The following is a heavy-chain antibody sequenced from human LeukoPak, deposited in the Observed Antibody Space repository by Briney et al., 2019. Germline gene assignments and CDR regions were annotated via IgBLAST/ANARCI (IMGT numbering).Heavy chain of an antibody. J-gene: IGHJ4*02. CDR1: GFTFSSYG. D-gene: IGHD6-19*01. CDR3: VRDQYSSGWYLDY. Sequence: PGGSLRLSCAASGFTFSSYGMHWVRQAPGKGLEWVAVIWYDGSNKYYADSVKGRFTISRDNSKNTLYLQMNSLRAEDTAVYYCVRDQYSSGWYLDYWGQGTLVTVSS. V-gene: IGHV3-33*01. CDR2: IWYDGSNK.